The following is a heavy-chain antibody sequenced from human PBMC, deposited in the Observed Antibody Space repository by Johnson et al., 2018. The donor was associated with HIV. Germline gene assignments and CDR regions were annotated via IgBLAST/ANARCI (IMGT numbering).Heavy chain of an antibody. CDR3: ARAPEVRGVDAFDV. CDR1: GFTFSDYY. D-gene: IGHD3-10*01. CDR2: ISSSGSTI. J-gene: IGHJ3*01. Sequence: QVQLVESGGGLVKPGGSLRLSCSASGFTFSDYYITWIRQAPGKGLEWISYISSSGSTIYYADSVKGRFTSSRDNSKNSLYLQMSSLRAEDTAVYYCARAPEVRGVDAFDVWGQGTVVTVSS. V-gene: IGHV3-11*04.